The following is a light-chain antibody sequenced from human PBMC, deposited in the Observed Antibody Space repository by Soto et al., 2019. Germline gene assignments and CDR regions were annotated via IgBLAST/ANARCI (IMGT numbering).Light chain of an antibody. Sequence: DIQLTQSPSFLSASVGDRVTITFRASQGISSYLAWYQQKPGKAPKLLIYAASTLKSGVPSGFSGSGSGTEFTLTISSLQPEDFATYYCQQLNSYPLTFGGGTKVEIK. J-gene: IGKJ4*01. V-gene: IGKV1-9*01. CDR1: QGISSY. CDR2: AAS. CDR3: QQLNSYPLT.